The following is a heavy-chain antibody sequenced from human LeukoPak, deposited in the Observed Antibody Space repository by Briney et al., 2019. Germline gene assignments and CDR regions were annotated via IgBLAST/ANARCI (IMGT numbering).Heavy chain of an antibody. V-gene: IGHV4-39*01. J-gene: IGHJ4*02. Sequence: PSETLSLTCTVSGGSINTKTHYWACIRQTPGKGLEWIGSVFYDGNTYYNPSLKSRVTISVDTSKNQFSLRLTSVTAADTAVYYCAKHGEDSTGYYADFFDHCGQGTLVTVSS. D-gene: IGHD3-22*01. CDR2: VFYDGNT. CDR1: GGSINTKTHY. CDR3: AKHGEDSTGYYADFFDH.